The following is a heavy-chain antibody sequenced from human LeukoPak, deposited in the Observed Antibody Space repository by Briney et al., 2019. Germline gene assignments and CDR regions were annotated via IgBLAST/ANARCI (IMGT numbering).Heavy chain of an antibody. J-gene: IGHJ4*02. CDR1: GGSISSYY. V-gene: IGHV4-59*08. Sequence: SSETLSLTCTVSGGSISSYYWSWIRQPPGKGLEWIGDIYYSESTNYNPSLKSRVSISVDTSKNQVSLKLSSVTAADTAIYYCASDYDSSGYYYVWGQGALVTVSS. D-gene: IGHD3-22*01. CDR3: ASDYDSSGYYYV. CDR2: IYYSEST.